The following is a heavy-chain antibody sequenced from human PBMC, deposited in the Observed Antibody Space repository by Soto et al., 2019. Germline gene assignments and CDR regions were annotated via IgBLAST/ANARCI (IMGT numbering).Heavy chain of an antibody. CDR3: ARDPVRNGGHSVDYFDY. CDR1: GFTVSSNY. CDR2: IYSGGST. V-gene: IGHV3-53*01. J-gene: IGHJ4*02. Sequence: GGSLRLSCAASGFTVSSNYMSWVRQAPGKGLEWVSVIYSGGSTYYADSVKGRFTISRDNSKNTLYLQMNSLRAEDTAVYYCARDPVRNGGHSVDYFDYWGQGTLVTVSS. D-gene: IGHD2-21*02.